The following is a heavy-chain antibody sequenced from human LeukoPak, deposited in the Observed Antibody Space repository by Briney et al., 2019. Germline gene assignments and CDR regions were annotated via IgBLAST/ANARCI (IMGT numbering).Heavy chain of an antibody. Sequence: PGGSLRLSCAASGFTFSSYWMSWVRQAPGKGLEWVANIKQDGSEKYYVDSVKGRFTISRDNAKNSLYLQMNSLRAEDTAVYYCARPRIAARPGALGYWGQGTLVTVSS. CDR3: ARPRIAARPGALGY. V-gene: IGHV3-7*01. D-gene: IGHD6-6*01. CDR1: GFTFSSYW. J-gene: IGHJ4*02. CDR2: IKQDGSEK.